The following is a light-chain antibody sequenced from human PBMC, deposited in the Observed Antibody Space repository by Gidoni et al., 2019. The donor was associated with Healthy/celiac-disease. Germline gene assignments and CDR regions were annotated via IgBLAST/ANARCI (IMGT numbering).Light chain of an antibody. CDR2: DAS. J-gene: IGKJ1*01. CDR1: QSISSW. V-gene: IGKV1-5*01. Sequence: DIQMTQSPSTLSASVGDRVTITCRASQSISSWLAWYQQKPGKAPKLLIYDASSLESGVPSRFSGSGSGTEFTLTISSLQPDDFATYYCQKYNSYSATFXQXTKVEIK. CDR3: QKYNSYSAT.